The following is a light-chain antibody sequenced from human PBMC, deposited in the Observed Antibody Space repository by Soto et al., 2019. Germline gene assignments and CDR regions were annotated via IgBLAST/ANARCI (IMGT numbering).Light chain of an antibody. Sequence: DIQMTLSPSTLSASVGDRVTITCRASQSISVWLAWYQQKAGKAPNLLIYKASRLESGVPSRFSGSGSETEFTLTISGLQPGDSATYYCQQYNSYSPTFGQGTKVEVK. V-gene: IGKV1-5*03. CDR2: KAS. CDR1: QSISVW. J-gene: IGKJ1*01. CDR3: QQYNSYSPT.